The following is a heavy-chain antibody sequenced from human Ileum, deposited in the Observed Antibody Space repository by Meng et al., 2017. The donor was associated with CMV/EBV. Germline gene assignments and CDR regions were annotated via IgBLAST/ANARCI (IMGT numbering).Heavy chain of an antibody. J-gene: IGHJ4*02. CDR2: IYYSGSP. D-gene: IGHD2-15*01. V-gene: IGHV4-30-4*08. CDR3: VRQVVAASFDY. Sequence: QRQAAGQVRVKPSHTLYLTCTVSGGSITSGNYYWSWIRQPPGRGLEWIGYIYYSGSPYYKPSLKSRVTISLDTSKNQFSLNLRSVTATDSAVYYCVRQVVAASFDYWGQGALVTVSS. CDR1: GGSITSGNYY.